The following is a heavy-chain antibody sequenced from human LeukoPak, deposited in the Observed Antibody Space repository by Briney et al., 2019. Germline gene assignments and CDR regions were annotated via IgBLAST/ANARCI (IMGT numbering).Heavy chain of an antibody. V-gene: IGHV1-24*01. J-gene: IGHJ4*02. CDR2: FDPEDGET. D-gene: IGHD2-2*01. Sequence: GASVKVSCKVSGYTLTELSMHWVRQAPGKGLEWMGGFDPEDGETIYAQKFQGRVTMTEDTSTDTAYMELRSLRSEDTAVYYCATLPHIVVVPAATYRGGYWGQGTLVTVSS. CDR3: ATLPHIVVVPAATYRGGY. CDR1: GYTLTELS.